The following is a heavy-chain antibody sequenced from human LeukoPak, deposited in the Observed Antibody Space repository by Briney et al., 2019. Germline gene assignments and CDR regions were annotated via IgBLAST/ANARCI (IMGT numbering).Heavy chain of an antibody. CDR3: ARSDGDVYNSRYWYFDL. CDR1: GGSISGYY. V-gene: IGHV4-4*07. D-gene: IGHD5-24*01. CDR2: IYASGST. Sequence: WETLSRTCTVSGGSISGYYWPWIRQPAGKGLEWIGRIYASGSTNYNPSLGSRVTMSLDTSKNQFSLNLSSVTAADTAVYFCARSDGDVYNSRYWYFDLWGRGTLVTVSS. J-gene: IGHJ2*01.